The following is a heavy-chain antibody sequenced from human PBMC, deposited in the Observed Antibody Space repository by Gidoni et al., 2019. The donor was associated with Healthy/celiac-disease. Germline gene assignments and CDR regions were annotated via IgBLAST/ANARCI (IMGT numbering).Heavy chain of an antibody. J-gene: IGHJ6*02. CDR1: GYTFTGYY. CDR2: INPNSGGT. V-gene: IGHV1-2*02. Sequence: QVQLVQSGAEVKKPGASVTVSCTASGYTFTGYYMHWVRQAPGQGLEWMGWINPNSGGTNYAQKFQGRVTMTRDTSISTAYMELSRLRSDDTAVYYCASALRFLEWLPYPHYYGRDVWGQGTTVTVSS. CDR3: ASALRFLEWLPYPHYYGRDV. D-gene: IGHD3-3*01.